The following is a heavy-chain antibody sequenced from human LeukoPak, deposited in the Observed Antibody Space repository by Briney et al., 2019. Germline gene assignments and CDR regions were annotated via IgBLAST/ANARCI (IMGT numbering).Heavy chain of an antibody. CDR2: IYYSGST. CDR3: ARVQAAAEAFDI. J-gene: IGHJ3*02. V-gene: IGHV4-59*12. CDR1: GGSISSYY. D-gene: IGHD6-13*01. Sequence: PSETLSLTCTVSGGSISSYYWGWIRQPPGKGLEWIGYIYYSGSTNYNPSLKSRVTISVDTSKNQFSLKLSSVTAADTAAYYCARVQAAAEAFDIWGQGTMVTVSS.